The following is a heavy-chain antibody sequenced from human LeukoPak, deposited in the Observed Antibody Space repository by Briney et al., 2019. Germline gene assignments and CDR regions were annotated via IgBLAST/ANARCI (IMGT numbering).Heavy chain of an antibody. Sequence: SETLSLTCTVSGGSISNYYCSWIRQAPGKGLEWIGSRYYTGSASYSSSLRSRATISLGTSKNQFSLKLTSVTAADTAVYYCARGWEFYDLWGQGTMVTVSS. D-gene: IGHD1-26*01. J-gene: IGHJ3*01. CDR1: GGSISNYY. CDR2: RYYTGSA. CDR3: ARGWEFYDL. V-gene: IGHV4-59*01.